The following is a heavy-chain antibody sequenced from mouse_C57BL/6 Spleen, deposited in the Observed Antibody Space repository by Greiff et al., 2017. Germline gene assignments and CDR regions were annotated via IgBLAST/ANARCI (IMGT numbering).Heavy chain of an antibody. D-gene: IGHD1-1*01. CDR2: IYPGSGST. CDR3: ARCGGSSERYAMDY. J-gene: IGHJ4*01. Sequence: QVQLQQPGAELVKPGASVKMSCKASGYTFNSYWITWVKQRPGQGLEWIGDIYPGSGSTNYNEKFKSKATLTVDTSSSTAYMQLSSLTSEDSAVYYCARCGGSSERYAMDYWGQGTSVTVSS. V-gene: IGHV1-55*01. CDR1: GYTFNSYW.